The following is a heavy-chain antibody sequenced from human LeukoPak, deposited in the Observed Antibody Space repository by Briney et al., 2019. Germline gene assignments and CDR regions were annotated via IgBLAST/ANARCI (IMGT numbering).Heavy chain of an antibody. CDR1: GGSVSSYY. CDR3: ARASIFGVVRFDP. J-gene: IGHJ5*02. CDR2: IYYSGST. V-gene: IGHV4-59*08. Sequence: PSETLSLTCTVSGGSVSSYYWSWIRQPPGKGLEWIGYIYYSGSTNYDPSLKSRLTISVDTSKNQFSLKLSSVTAADTAVYYCARASIFGVVRFDPWGQGTLVTVSS. D-gene: IGHD3-3*02.